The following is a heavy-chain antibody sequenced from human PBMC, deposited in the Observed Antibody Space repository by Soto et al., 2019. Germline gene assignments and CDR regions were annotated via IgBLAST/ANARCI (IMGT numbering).Heavy chain of an antibody. Sequence: GWSLRLSCAASGITFSTHAMSWVRQAPGKGLEWVSGVSATGGSTYYADAVKGRFTISRDNSKNTLYLQMNSLRGDDTAVYYCAKWDWNYDYLEYWGQGTLVTVS. D-gene: IGHD1-7*01. CDR3: AKWDWNYDYLEY. CDR2: VSATGGST. CDR1: GITFSTHA. J-gene: IGHJ4*02. V-gene: IGHV3-23*01.